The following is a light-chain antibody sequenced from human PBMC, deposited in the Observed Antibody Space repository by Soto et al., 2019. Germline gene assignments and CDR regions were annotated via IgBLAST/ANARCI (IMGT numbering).Light chain of an antibody. V-gene: IGKV1D-16*01. J-gene: IGKJ4*01. Sequence: DIQMTQSPSSLSASVGDRVSITCRASQGIGSWVAWYQQKPGKGPKSLIFAASSLESGGSSRFSASGSGTDFTLTIDSLHPEDSATYYCQQYHTFPLSFGGGTKVEIK. CDR2: AAS. CDR3: QQYHTFPLS. CDR1: QGIGSW.